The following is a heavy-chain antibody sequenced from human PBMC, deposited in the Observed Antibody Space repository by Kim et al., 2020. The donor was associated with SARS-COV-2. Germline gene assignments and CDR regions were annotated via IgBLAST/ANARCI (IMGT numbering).Heavy chain of an antibody. J-gene: IGHJ5*02. CDR2: ISSGTNTI. CDR1: GFTFSSYG. Sequence: GGSLRLSCAASGFTFSSYGINWVRQAPGKGLEWVSHISSGTNTIYYADSVKGRFTVSRDNAKNSLYLQMNSLRDEDTAIYYCARLKQPLAASSQEDWFDPWGQGTLVTVSS. V-gene: IGHV3-48*02. CDR3: ARLKQPLAASSQEDWFDP. D-gene: IGHD6-13*01.